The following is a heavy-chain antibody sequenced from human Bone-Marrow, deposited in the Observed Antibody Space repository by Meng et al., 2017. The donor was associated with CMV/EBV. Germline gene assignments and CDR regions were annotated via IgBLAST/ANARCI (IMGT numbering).Heavy chain of an antibody. CDR3: ARTHRFLEGRFDP. CDR2: IYYSGST. V-gene: IGHV4-30-4*08. Sequence: SETLSLTCTVSGGSISSGDYYWSWIRQPPGKGLEWISYIYYSGSTYYNPSLKSRVTISVDTSKNQFSLKLSSVTAADTAVYYCARTHRFLEGRFDPWGQGTLVTVSS. J-gene: IGHJ5*02. CDR1: GGSISSGDYY. D-gene: IGHD3-3*01.